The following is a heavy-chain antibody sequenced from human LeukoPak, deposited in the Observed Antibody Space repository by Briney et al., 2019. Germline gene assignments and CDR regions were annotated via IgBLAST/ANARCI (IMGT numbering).Heavy chain of an antibody. CDR2: ISGCGGNT. D-gene: IGHD1-26*01. CDR3: AKYYGSGRYYYFQH. V-gene: IGHV3-23*01. Sequence: GWSLTLSCPASGFTFNSYAMSWVRQAPGNGLEWVSAISGCGGNTFYADPVEGRYNISRDNSKHALYLQMNSLRAEDTAVYYCAKYYGSGRYYYFQHWGRRTLVSVSS. CDR1: GFTFNSYA. J-gene: IGHJ4*02.